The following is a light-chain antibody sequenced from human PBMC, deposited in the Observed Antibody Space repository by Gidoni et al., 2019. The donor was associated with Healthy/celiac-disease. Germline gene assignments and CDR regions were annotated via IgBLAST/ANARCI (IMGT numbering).Light chain of an antibody. CDR2: KAS. J-gene: IGKJ1*01. CDR3: QQYNSYSRT. V-gene: IGKV1-5*03. CDR1: QSISSS. Sequence: DLQMTQSPSTLSASVGDRVTITCRASQSISSSLAWYQQKPGKAPKLLLYKASSLESGVPSRFSGSGSGTEFTLTISSLQPDDFATYYCQQYNSYSRTFGQGTKVEIK.